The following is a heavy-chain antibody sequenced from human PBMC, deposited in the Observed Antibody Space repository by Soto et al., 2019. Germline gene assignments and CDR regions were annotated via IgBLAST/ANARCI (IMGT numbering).Heavy chain of an antibody. V-gene: IGHV4-31*03. D-gene: IGHD4-17*01. CDR3: ARVPDGDYLANYDY. J-gene: IGHJ4*02. Sequence: PSETLSLTCTVSGGSISSGGYYWSWIRQHPGKGLEWIGYIYYSGSTYYNPSLKSRVTVSVDTSKNQFSLKLSSVTAADTAVYYCARVPDGDYLANYDYWGQGTLVTVSS. CDR1: GGSISSGGYY. CDR2: IYYSGST.